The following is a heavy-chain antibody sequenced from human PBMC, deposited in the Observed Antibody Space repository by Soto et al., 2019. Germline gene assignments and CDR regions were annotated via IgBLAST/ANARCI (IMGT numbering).Heavy chain of an antibody. CDR2: VSAYNGNT. CDR3: ARDHPYRYYYGSGAPGWFDP. Sequence: ASVKVSCKASGYTFTSYGISWVRQAPGQGLEWMGWVSAYNGNTNYAQKLQGRVTMTTDTSTSTAYMELRSLRSDDTAVYYCARDHPYRYYYGSGAPGWFDPWGQGTLVTVSS. D-gene: IGHD3-10*01. V-gene: IGHV1-18*01. J-gene: IGHJ5*02. CDR1: GYTFTSYG.